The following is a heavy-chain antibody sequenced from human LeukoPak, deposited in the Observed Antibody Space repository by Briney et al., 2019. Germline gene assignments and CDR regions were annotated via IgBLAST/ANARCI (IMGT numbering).Heavy chain of an antibody. V-gene: IGHV3-48*01. CDR1: GFTFSSYS. CDR2: ISSSRSTI. J-gene: IGHJ6*03. CDR3: ARDAEDIVVVPAPKHWKHYYYYMDV. Sequence: PGGSLRLSXAASGFTFSSYSMNWVSQAPGKGLEWVSYISSSRSTIDYADSVKGRFTISRDNAKNSLYLQMNSLRAEDTAVYYCARDAEDIVVVPAPKHWKHYYYYMDVWGKGTTVTVSS. D-gene: IGHD2-2*01.